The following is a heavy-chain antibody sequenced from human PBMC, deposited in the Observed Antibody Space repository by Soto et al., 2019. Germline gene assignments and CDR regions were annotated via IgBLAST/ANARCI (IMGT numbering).Heavy chain of an antibody. J-gene: IGHJ6*02. CDR1: GFTFSNAW. V-gene: IGHV3-15*01. CDR3: TTDLRWNSPRGKNGMDV. D-gene: IGHD1-7*01. CDR2: IKSKTDGGTT. Sequence: EVQLVESGGGLVQPGGSLRLSCAASGFTFSNAWMSWVRQAPGKGLEWVGRIKSKTDGGTTDYAAPVKGRFTISRDDSKNTLYLQMNSLKTEDTAVYYCTTDLRWNSPRGKNGMDVWGQGTTVTVSS.